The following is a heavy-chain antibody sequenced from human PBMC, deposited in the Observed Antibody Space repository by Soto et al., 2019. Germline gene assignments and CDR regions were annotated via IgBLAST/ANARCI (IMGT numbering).Heavy chain of an antibody. Sequence: EVQLVESGGGLVKPGGSLRLSCAASGFTFSSYRMNWVRQVPGKGLEWVSSISSSSSYIYYADSVKGRFTISRDNAKNSLYLQMNSLRAEDTAVYYCARPSITGTYPYYFDYWGQGTLVTVSS. D-gene: IGHD1-7*01. J-gene: IGHJ4*02. CDR3: ARPSITGTYPYYFDY. V-gene: IGHV3-21*01. CDR1: GFTFSSYR. CDR2: ISSSSSYI.